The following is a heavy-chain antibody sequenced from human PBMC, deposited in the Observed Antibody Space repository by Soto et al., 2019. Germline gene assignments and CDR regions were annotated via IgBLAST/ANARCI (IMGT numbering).Heavy chain of an antibody. V-gene: IGHV1-69*08. CDR2: IIPFHGAT. CDR1: GGTFSPYT. D-gene: IGHD3-10*01. Sequence: QVQLVQSGAEVKKPGSSVKVSCKASGGTFSPYTINWVRQAPGQGLGWMGRIIPFHGATNYAQKFQARVTITADKSTRTAYMELSGLRFEDTAMYYCTRDWEITVSTWSFGGFWGRGTLVTVSS. J-gene: IGHJ4*02. CDR3: TRDWEITVSTWSFGGF.